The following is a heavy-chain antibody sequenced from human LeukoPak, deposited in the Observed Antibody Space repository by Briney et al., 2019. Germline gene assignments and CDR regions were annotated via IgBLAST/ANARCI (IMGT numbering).Heavy chain of an antibody. CDR2: IYPGDSDT. J-gene: IGHJ5*02. CDR3: ARTKYSSGWTRSNWFDP. CDR1: GYSFTSYW. D-gene: IGHD6-19*01. V-gene: IGHV5-51*01. Sequence: GESLKISCEGSGYSFTSYWIGWVRQMPGKGLEWMGIIYPGDSDTRYSPSFQGQVTISADKSISTAYLQWSSLKASDTAMYYCARTKYSSGWTRSNWFDPWGQGTLVTVSS.